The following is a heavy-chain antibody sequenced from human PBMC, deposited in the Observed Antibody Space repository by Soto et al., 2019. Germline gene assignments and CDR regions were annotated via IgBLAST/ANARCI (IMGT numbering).Heavy chain of an antibody. D-gene: IGHD1-26*01. CDR2: ISANNGNT. Sequence: QVQLVQSGAEVKKPGASVKVSCKASGYTFSSYGISWVRQAPGQGLEWMGWISANNGNTNYAQKVPGRFTMSHDTSMSTAYMERRSLRSDDTAMYYCARGGPGAPFDYWGQGAPVTVSS. CDR1: GYTFSSYG. V-gene: IGHV1-18*01. CDR3: ARGGPGAPFDY. J-gene: IGHJ4*02.